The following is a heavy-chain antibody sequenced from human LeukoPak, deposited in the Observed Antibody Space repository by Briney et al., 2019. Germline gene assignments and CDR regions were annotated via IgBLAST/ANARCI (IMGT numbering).Heavy chain of an antibody. D-gene: IGHD6-6*01. J-gene: IGHJ4*02. CDR3: ACLDTRSARPGEPSTY. CDR2: TPEDEHGT. V-gene: IGHV3-7*01. CDR1: GFSISRYW. Sequence: LSGGSLRLSCAASGFSISRYWMSWVRQAPGKGLEWVASTPEDEHGTFYVDSVQGRFTVSRDNAKNSLHLQMSSLRVEDTAVYFCACLDTRSARPGEPSTYWGQGTLVTFSS.